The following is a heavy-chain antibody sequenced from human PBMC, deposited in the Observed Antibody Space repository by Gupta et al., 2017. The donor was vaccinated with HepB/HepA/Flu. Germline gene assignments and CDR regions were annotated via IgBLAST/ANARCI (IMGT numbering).Heavy chain of an antibody. CDR1: GDSITSYY. V-gene: IGHV4-59*01. Sequence: QLQESGPGLVKPSETLSLICTISVSGDSITSYYWSWVRQPPGKGLEWIGYMHHRGTTKYNPSLKSRVSMSIDTSKSQFSLELSSVTAADTAVYYCASELYCNSSTCFDDGGHGALVTASS. CDR3: ASELYCNSSTCFDD. J-gene: IGHJ4*01. CDR2: MHHRGTT. D-gene: IGHD2/OR15-2a*01.